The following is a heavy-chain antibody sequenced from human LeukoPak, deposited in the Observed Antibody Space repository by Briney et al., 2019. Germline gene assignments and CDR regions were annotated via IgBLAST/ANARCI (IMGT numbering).Heavy chain of an antibody. CDR1: GFTFSSYA. J-gene: IGHJ5*02. Sequence: PGGSLRLSCAASGFTFSSYAMSWVRQAPGQGLEWVSAISGSGGSTYYADSVKGRFTISRDNSKNTLYLQMNSLRAEDTAVYYCARDLTISVGPSWFDPWGQGTLVTVSS. D-gene: IGHD3-3*01. CDR2: ISGSGGST. CDR3: ARDLTISVGPSWFDP. V-gene: IGHV3-23*01.